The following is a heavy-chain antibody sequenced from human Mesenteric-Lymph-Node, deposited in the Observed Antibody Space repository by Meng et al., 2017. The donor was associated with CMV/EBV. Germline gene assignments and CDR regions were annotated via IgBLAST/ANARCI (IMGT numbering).Heavy chain of an antibody. CDR3: VRGVSPTEWPLEK. CDR2: IHYSEST. J-gene: IGHJ4*02. Sequence: SETLSLTCTVSGGSISSYYWSWVRQSPGKGLEWLGYIHYSESTKYNPSLESRVTMSLDRSRNQFSLRLSSVTAADTAVYFCVRGVSPTEWPLEKWDQGTLVTVSS. CDR1: GGSISSYY. D-gene: IGHD3-3*01. V-gene: IGHV4-59*01.